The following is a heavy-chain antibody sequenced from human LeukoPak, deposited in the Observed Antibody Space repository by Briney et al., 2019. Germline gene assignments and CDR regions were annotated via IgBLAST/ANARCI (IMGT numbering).Heavy chain of an antibody. J-gene: IGHJ4*02. CDR1: GFTFSSYG. V-gene: IGHV3-33*01. CDR2: IWYDGSNK. Sequence: GGSLRLSCAASGFTFSSYGMHWVRQAPGKGLEWVAVIWYDGSNKYYADSVKGRFTISRDNAKNSLYLQMNSLRAEDTAVYYCARRKVSRTYDYWGQGTLVTVSS. CDR3: ARRKVSRTYDY.